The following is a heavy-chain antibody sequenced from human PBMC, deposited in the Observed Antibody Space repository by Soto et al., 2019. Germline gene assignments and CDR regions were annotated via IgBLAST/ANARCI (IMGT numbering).Heavy chain of an antibody. CDR1: GFTFSSYG. D-gene: IGHD3-3*01. Sequence: GGSLRLSCAASGFTFSSYGMHWVRQAPGKGLEGVAVISYDGSNKYYADSVKGRFTISRDNSKNTLYLQMNSLRAEDTAVYYCAKSEWLSPYYFDYWGQGTLVTVPQ. V-gene: IGHV3-30*18. J-gene: IGHJ4*02. CDR2: ISYDGSNK. CDR3: AKSEWLSPYYFDY.